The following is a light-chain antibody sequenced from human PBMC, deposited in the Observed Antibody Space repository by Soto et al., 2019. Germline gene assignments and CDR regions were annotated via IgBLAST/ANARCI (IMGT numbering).Light chain of an antibody. CDR1: QSVSSSY. CDR2: GAS. V-gene: IGKV3-20*01. CDR3: QQYGSSRLA. Sequence: EIVLTQSPGTLSLSPGERATLSCRASQSVSSSYLAWYQQKPGQAPRLLIYGASSRDTGIPDRFSGSGSGTDFTLTISRLEPEDFAVYYCQQYGSSRLAFVQGTKVEIK. J-gene: IGKJ1*01.